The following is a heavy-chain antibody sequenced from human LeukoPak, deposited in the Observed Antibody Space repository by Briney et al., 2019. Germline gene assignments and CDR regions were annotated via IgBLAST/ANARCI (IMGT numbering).Heavy chain of an antibody. V-gene: IGHV5-51*01. Sequence: GESLKISCKGSGYSFTSYWIGWVRQMPGKGLEWMGIIYPGDSDTRYSPSFQGQVTISADKSISTAYLQWSSLKASDTAMYYCARHMSSTAYYYCYYMDVWGKGTTVTVSS. J-gene: IGHJ6*03. CDR1: GYSFTSYW. CDR3: ARHMSSTAYYYCYYMDV. D-gene: IGHD2-21*01. CDR2: IYPGDSDT.